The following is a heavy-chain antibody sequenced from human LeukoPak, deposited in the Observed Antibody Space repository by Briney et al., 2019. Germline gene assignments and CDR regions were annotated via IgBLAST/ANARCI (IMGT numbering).Heavy chain of an antibody. J-gene: IGHJ4*02. V-gene: IGHV1-2*02. Sequence: GASVKVSCKASGYTFTGYYVHWVRQAPGQGLEWMGWINPNSGATNYAQRFQDRLTMTRDTSISTAYMEMSRLTYDDTAVYYCARPDYWGQGTLVTVSS. CDR2: INPNSGAT. CDR1: GYTFTGYY. CDR3: ARPDY.